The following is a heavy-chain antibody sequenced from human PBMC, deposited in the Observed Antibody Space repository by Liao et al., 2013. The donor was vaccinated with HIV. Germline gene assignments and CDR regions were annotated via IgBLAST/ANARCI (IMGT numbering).Heavy chain of an antibody. CDR2: IYYSGIT. CDR1: GGSSSSSDYY. Sequence: QLQLQESGPGLVKPSETLSLTCTVSGGSSSSSDYYWGWIRQPPGKGLEWIGSIYYSGITYYNPSLRSRVTISVDTSKNQFSLKLSSVTAADTAVYYCARGPLRGVGFVLFDYWGQGTLVTVSS. D-gene: IGHD6-6*01. CDR3: ARGPLRGVGFVLFDY. V-gene: IGHV4-39*07. J-gene: IGHJ4*02.